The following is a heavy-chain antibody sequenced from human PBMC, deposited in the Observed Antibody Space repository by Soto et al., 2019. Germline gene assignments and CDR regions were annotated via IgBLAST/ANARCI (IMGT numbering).Heavy chain of an antibody. CDR2: IYYSGST. J-gene: IGHJ4*02. CDR1: GGSISSYY. D-gene: IGHD6-19*01. Sequence: PSETLSLTCTVSGGSISSYYWSWIRQPPGKGLEWIGYIYYSGSTNYNPSLKSRVTISVDTSKNQFSLKLSSVTAADTAVYYCARGTWLVPDYWGQGTMVTVYS. CDR3: ARGTWLVPDY. V-gene: IGHV4-59*01.